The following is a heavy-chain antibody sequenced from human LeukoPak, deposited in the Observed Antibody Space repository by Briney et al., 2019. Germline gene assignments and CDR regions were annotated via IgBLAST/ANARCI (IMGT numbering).Heavy chain of an antibody. CDR2: IRSDGINK. J-gene: IGHJ4*02. Sequence: GGSLRLSCAASGFTFSGYGMHWVRQAPGKGLEWVAFIRSDGINKYYADSVKGRFTISRDNSKNTLYLQMSSLRAEDTAVYYCAKETTVAGFYPYFDYWGQGTLVTVSS. CDR3: AKETTVAGFYPYFDY. V-gene: IGHV3-30*02. D-gene: IGHD6-19*01. CDR1: GFTFSGYG.